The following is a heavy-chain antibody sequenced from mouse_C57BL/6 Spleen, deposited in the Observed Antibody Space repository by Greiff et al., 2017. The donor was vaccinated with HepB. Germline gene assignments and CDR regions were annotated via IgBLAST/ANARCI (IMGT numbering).Heavy chain of an antibody. CDR1: GYAFSSSW. CDR2: IYPGDGDT. CDR3: ARRSITTVVASGYYYAMDY. D-gene: IGHD1-1*01. Sequence: QVQLKQSGPELVKPGASVKISCKASGYAFSSSWMNWVKQRPGKGLEWIGRIYPGDGDTNYNGKFKGKATLTADKSSSTAYMQLSSLTSEDSAVYFCARRSITTVVASGYYYAMDYWGQGTSVTVSS. J-gene: IGHJ4*01. V-gene: IGHV1-82*01.